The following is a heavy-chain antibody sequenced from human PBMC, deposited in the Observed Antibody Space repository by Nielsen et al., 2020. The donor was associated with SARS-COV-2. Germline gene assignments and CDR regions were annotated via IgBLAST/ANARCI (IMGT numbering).Heavy chain of an antibody. CDR2: IYYSGST. CDR3: ARVNWSPAAGRNWFDA. V-gene: IGHV4-59*12. D-gene: IGHD2-2*01. J-gene: IGHJ5*02. CDR1: GGSISSYS. Sequence: SETLSLTCTVSGGSISSYSWSWIRQPPGKGLEWIGYIYYSGSTNYSPSLKSRVTMSVDTSKNQFSLKLKSVTAADTALYYCARVNWSPAAGRNWFDAWGQGILVTVSS.